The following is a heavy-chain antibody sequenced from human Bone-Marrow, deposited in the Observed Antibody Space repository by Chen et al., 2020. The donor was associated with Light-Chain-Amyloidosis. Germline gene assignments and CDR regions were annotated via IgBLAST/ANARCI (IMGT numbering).Heavy chain of an antibody. D-gene: IGHD3-9*01. Sequence: EVLLVESGGEVVQPGGSLRLSCTASGSSFSTYWMHWVRQSPGKGLVSVSRTNSAGTSTTYADSVKGRFTVSRDNTKNTMYLEMNSLRVEDTAVYYCARTTLRYLDYWGQGTLVTVSS. CDR3: ARTTLRYLDY. CDR1: GSSFSTYW. J-gene: IGHJ4*02. CDR2: TNSAGTST. V-gene: IGHV3-74*01.